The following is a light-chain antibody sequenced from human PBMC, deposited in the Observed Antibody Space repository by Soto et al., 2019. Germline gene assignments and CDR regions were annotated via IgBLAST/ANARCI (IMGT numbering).Light chain of an antibody. Sequence: DIHMTQSTSTLSASVGHRVTITCRASQTISSWLAWYQQKPGKAPKLLIYAASTLQSGVPSRFSGSGYGTDFNLTISSLQTEDFATYYCQQLDSYPITFGQGTRLEIK. CDR1: QTISSW. V-gene: IGKV1-5*01. CDR2: AAS. CDR3: QQLDSYPIT. J-gene: IGKJ5*01.